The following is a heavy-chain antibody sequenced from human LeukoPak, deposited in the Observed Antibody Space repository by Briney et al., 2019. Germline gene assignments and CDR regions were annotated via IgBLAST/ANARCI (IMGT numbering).Heavy chain of an antibody. CDR2: INPNSGGT. V-gene: IGHV1-2*02. CDR3: ARSDQFPYYMDV. CDR1: GYTFTGYY. J-gene: IGHJ6*03. D-gene: IGHD2-2*01. Sequence: ASVKVSCKTSGYTFTGYYMHWVRQAPGQGLEWMGWINPNSGGTNYAQKFQGRVTMTRDTSISTAYMELSRLRSDDTAVYYCARSDQFPYYMDVWGKGTTVTVSS.